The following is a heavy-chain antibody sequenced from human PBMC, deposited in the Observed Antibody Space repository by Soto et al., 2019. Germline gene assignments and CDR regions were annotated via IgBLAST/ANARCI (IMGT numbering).Heavy chain of an antibody. CDR1: GGSISSSNW. J-gene: IGHJ3*02. CDR2: IYHSGST. V-gene: IGHV4-4*02. Sequence: SETLSLTCAVSGGSISSSNWWSWVRQPPGKGLEWIGEIYHSGSTNYNPSLKSRVTISVDKSKNQFSLKLSSVTAADTAVYYCASQSYDFWSGYYHGENAFDIWGQGTMVTVSS. CDR3: ASQSYDFWSGYYHGENAFDI. D-gene: IGHD3-3*01.